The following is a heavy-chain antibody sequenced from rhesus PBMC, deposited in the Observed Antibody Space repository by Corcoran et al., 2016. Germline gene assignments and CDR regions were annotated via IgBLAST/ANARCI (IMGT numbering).Heavy chain of an antibody. V-gene: IGHV3S16*01. CDR1: GFTFSDYY. CDR3: TRGQKGTATVPFDY. Sequence: EVQLVESGGGLVQPGGSLKLSCAASGFTFSDYYMSWVRQAPGKGLEWVSTISSASSYIYYAESVKGRFTISRDNAKNSLSLQMNSLKTEDTAVYYCTRGQKGTATVPFDYWGQGVLVTVSS. D-gene: IGHD5-12*01. CDR2: ISSASSYI. J-gene: IGHJ4*01.